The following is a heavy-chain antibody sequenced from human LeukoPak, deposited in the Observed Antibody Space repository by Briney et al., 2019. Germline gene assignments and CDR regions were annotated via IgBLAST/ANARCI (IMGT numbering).Heavy chain of an antibody. D-gene: IGHD3-22*01. CDR1: GFTFSSYS. CDR2: ISSSGSTI. J-gene: IGHJ4*02. V-gene: IGHV3-48*04. CDR3: ARDASFFYDSSGYCFDY. Sequence: PGGSLRLSCAASGFTFSSYSMNWVRQAPGKGLEWVSYISSSGSTIYYADSVKGRFTISRDNAKNSLYLQMNSLRAEDTAVYYCARDASFFYDSSGYCFDYWGQGTLVTVSS.